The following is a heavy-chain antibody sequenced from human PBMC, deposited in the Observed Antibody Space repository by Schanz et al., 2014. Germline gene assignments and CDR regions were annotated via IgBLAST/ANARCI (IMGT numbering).Heavy chain of an antibody. CDR3: AKDDTQVNGMDV. J-gene: IGHJ6*02. V-gene: IGHV3-30*18. CDR1: GFAFRNYG. Sequence: QVQLVESGGGVVQPGGSLRLSCAASGFAFRNYGMHWVRQAPGKGLEWVAIISYDGRHKNYADSVKGRFTISRDNSKNTLHLQMNSLRVEDTAVYYCAKDDTQVNGMDVWGQGTTVTVSS. CDR2: ISYDGRHK.